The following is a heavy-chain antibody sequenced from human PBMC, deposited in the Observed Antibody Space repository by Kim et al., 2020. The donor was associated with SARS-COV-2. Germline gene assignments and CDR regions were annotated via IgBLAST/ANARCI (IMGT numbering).Heavy chain of an antibody. CDR2: VSAYNGNT. Sequence: ASVKVSCKASGYTFTSYGINWVRQAPGQGLEWMGWVSAYNGNTNYAQKLQGRVTMTTDTSTSTAYMELRSLRSDDTAVYYCARGGGYNCNDVSIDYWGQGTLVTVSS. V-gene: IGHV1-18*04. CDR3: ARGGGYNCNDVSIDY. D-gene: IGHD1-20*01. CDR1: GYTFTSYG. J-gene: IGHJ4*02.